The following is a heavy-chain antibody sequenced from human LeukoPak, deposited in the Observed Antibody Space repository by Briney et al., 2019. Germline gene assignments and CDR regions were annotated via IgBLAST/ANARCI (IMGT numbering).Heavy chain of an antibody. V-gene: IGHV1-2*04. CDR3: ARGDSSWYGDNGMDV. J-gene: IGHJ6*04. CDR2: INPNSGGT. D-gene: IGHD6-13*01. CDR1: GYTFTGYD. Sequence: ASVKVSCKASGYTFTGYDMHWVRQAPGQGLGWMGWINPNSGGTNYAQKFQGWVTMTRDTSISTAYMELSRLRSDDTAVDYCARGDSSWYGDNGMDVGGKGPRVTVPS.